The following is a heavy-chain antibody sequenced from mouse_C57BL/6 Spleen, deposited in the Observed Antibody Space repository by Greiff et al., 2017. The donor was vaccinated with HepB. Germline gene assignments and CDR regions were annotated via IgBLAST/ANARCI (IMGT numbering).Heavy chain of an antibody. CDR1: GFTFSSYA. CDR3: TREFPYDDYFDY. CDR2: ISSGGDYI. V-gene: IGHV5-9-1*02. Sequence: EVKVVESGEGLVKPGGSLKLSCAASGFTFSSYAMSWVRQTPEKRLEWVAYISSGGDYIYYADTVKGRFTISRDNARNTLYLQMSSLKSEDTAMYYCTREFPYDDYFDYWGQGTTLTVSS. J-gene: IGHJ2*01. D-gene: IGHD2-12*01.